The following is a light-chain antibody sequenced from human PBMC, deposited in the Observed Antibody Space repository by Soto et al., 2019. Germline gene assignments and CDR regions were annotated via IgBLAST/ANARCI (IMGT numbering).Light chain of an antibody. CDR1: QDISSY. Sequence: DIQLTQSPSFLSASVGDRVTITCRASQDISSYLAWYQQKPGKVPKVLIYAAPTLQSGVPSRFSGSGSGTEFTLTISSLQPEDFATYYCQQLNSVFGPGTKVDIK. V-gene: IGKV1-9*01. CDR2: AAP. CDR3: QQLNSV. J-gene: IGKJ3*01.